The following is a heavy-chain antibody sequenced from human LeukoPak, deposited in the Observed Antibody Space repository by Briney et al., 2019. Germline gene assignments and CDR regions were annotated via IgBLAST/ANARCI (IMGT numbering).Heavy chain of an antibody. D-gene: IGHD3-10*01. CDR2: ISYDGSNK. CDR3: ARGGGMVRGVTYYYYGMDV. CDR1: GFTFSSYA. J-gene: IGHJ6*02. Sequence: GGSLRLSCAASGFTFSSYAMHWVRQAPGKGLEWVAVISYDGSNKYYADSVKGRFTISRDNSKNTLYLQMNSLGAEDTAMYYCARGGGMVRGVTYYYYGMDVWGQGTTVTVSS. V-gene: IGHV3-30-3*01.